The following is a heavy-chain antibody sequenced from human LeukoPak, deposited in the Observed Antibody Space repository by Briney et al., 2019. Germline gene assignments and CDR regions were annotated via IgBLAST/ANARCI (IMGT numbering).Heavy chain of an antibody. CDR3: AKDVNYYGSGSLDY. CDR1: GFTFSSSD. V-gene: IGHV3-30*02. D-gene: IGHD3-10*01. J-gene: IGHJ4*02. CDR2: IRYDGSNK. Sequence: QSGGSLRLSCAASGFTFSSSDIHWVRQAPGKGLEWVAFIRYDGSNKYYADSVKGRFTISRDNSKNTLYLQMNSLRAEDTAVYYCAKDVNYYGSGSLDYWGQGTLVTVSS.